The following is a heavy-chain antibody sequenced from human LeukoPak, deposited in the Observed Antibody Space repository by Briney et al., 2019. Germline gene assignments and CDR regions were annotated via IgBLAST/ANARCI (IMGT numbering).Heavy chain of an antibody. D-gene: IGHD6-13*01. J-gene: IGHJ6*03. Sequence: ASVKVSCKVSGYTLTELSMHWVRQAPGKGLEWMGGFDPEDGETIYAQTFQGRVTMTADPSTDTAYMELSSLRSEVTAVYYCATGSPRFTCIAAAAVLGDYYMDVWGKGTSVTVSS. CDR1: GYTLTELS. CDR3: ATGSPRFTCIAAAAVLGDYYMDV. V-gene: IGHV1-24*01. CDR2: FDPEDGET.